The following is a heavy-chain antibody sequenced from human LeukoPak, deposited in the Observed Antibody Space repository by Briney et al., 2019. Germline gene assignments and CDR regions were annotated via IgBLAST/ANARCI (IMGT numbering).Heavy chain of an antibody. Sequence: SETLSLTCTVSGGSISSYYWSWIRQPPGKGLEWIGYIYYSGSTNYNPSLKSRVTISVDTSKNQFSLKLSSATAADTAVYYCARAYSSGWALDYWGQGTLVTVSS. J-gene: IGHJ4*02. D-gene: IGHD6-19*01. V-gene: IGHV4-59*01. CDR2: IYYSGST. CDR3: ARAYSSGWALDY. CDR1: GGSISSYY.